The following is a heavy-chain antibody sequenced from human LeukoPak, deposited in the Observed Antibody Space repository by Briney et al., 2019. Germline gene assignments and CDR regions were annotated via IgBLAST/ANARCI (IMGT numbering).Heavy chain of an antibody. CDR3: ARHLYGDYVGEGDY. V-gene: IGHV3-20*04. J-gene: IGHJ4*02. D-gene: IGHD4-17*01. Sequence: GGTLRLSCAASGFTFDDYGMSWVRQAPGKGLEWVSGINWNGGSTGYADSVKGRFTISRDNAKNSLYLQMNSLRAEDTALYYCARHLYGDYVGEGDYWGQGTLVTVSS. CDR1: GFTFDDYG. CDR2: INWNGGST.